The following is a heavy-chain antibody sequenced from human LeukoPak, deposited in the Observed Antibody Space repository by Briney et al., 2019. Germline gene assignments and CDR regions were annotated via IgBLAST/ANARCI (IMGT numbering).Heavy chain of an antibody. CDR3: ATSVLLWFGEGRWFDP. V-gene: IGHV1-24*01. J-gene: IGHJ5*02. Sequence: GASVKVSCKVSGYTLTELSMHWVRQAPGKGLERMGGFDPEDGETIYVQKFQGRVTMTEDTSTDTAYMELSSLRSEDTAVYYCATSVLLWFGEGRWFDPWGQGTLVTVSS. CDR2: FDPEDGET. D-gene: IGHD3-10*01. CDR1: GYTLTELS.